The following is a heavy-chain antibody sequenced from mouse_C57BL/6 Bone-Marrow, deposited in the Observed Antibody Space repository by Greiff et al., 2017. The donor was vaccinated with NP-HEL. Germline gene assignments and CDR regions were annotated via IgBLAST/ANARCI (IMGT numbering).Heavy chain of an antibody. CDR2: IYPGDGDT. V-gene: IGHV1-80*01. J-gene: IGHJ3*01. D-gene: IGHD1-1*01. CDR3: ARHYYGSSYGGFAY. Sequence: QVQLKQSGAELVKPGASVKISCKASGYAFSSYWMNWVKQRPGKGLEWIGQIYPGDGDTNYNGKFKGKATLTADKSSSTAYMQLSSLTSEDSAVYFGARHYYGSSYGGFAYWGQGTLVTVSA. CDR1: GYAFSSYW.